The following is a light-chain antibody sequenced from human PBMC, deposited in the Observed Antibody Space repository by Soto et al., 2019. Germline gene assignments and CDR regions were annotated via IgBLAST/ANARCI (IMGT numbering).Light chain of an antibody. V-gene: IGKV3-15*01. CDR2: GAS. J-gene: IGKJ5*01. CDR1: QSITNN. CDR3: QQYDDWPIT. Sequence: IVMTQSPDALSVSPWERATLSCMASQSITNNLAWYQHKPGQAPRLLIYGASTRASGIPARFSGSGFRTEFTLTISSLQSEDFAVYFCQQYDDWPITFGQGTRLEIK.